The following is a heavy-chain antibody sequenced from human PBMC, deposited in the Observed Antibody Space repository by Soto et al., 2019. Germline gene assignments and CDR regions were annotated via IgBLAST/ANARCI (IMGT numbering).Heavy chain of an antibody. Sequence: EVQLVESGGGLVQPGGSLRLSCAASGFTVSGNYVTWVRQAPGKVLEWVSVIYTDDNIYYADTVTGRFTISRDNSKNTFYLQMNRLRFEDTAVYYCTTELIAKYGMDVWGQGTTVTVSS. D-gene: IGHD2-21*01. CDR2: IYTDDNI. CDR1: GFTVSGNY. J-gene: IGHJ6*02. CDR3: TTELIAKYGMDV. V-gene: IGHV3-53*01.